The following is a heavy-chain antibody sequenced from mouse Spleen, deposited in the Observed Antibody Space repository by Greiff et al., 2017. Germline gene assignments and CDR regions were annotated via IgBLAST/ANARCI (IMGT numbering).Heavy chain of an antibody. Sequence: VKLQQPGAELVKPGASVKLSCKASGYTFTSYGMQWVKQRPGQGLEWIGEIDPSDSYTNYNQKFKGKATLTVDTSSSTAYMQLSSLTSEESAVYYCAKGYLMDYWGQGTSVTVSS. CDR1: GYTFTSYG. J-gene: IGHJ4*01. D-gene: IGHD3-2*02. CDR3: AKGYLMDY. CDR2: IDPSDSYT. V-gene: IGHV1-50*01.